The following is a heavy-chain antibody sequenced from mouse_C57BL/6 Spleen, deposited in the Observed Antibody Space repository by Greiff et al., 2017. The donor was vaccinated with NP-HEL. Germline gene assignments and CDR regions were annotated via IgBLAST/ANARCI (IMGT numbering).Heavy chain of an antibody. CDR2: IYPGDGDT. J-gene: IGHJ1*03. CDR1: GYAFSSSW. CDR3: ARGGSSPRRWFAV. D-gene: IGHD1-1*01. V-gene: IGHV1-82*01. Sequence: QVQLQQSGPELVKPGASVKISCKASGYAFSSSWMNWVKQRPGKGLEWIGRIYPGDGDTNYNGKFKGKATLTADKSSSTAYMQLSSLTAEDSAVYFCARGGSSPRRWFAVWGTGTTVTVSA.